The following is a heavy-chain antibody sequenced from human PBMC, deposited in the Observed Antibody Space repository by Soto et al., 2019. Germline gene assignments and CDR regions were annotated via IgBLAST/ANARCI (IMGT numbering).Heavy chain of an antibody. Sequence: GGSLRLSCAASGFTFSSYWMHWVRQAPGKGLVWVSHINSDGSSTTYADSVKGRFTISRDNAKNTLYLQMNSLRIEDTAVYYCARDPLAWYFDLWGRGTLVTVSS. J-gene: IGHJ2*01. V-gene: IGHV3-74*01. CDR2: INSDGSST. CDR3: ARDPLAWYFDL. CDR1: GFTFSSYW.